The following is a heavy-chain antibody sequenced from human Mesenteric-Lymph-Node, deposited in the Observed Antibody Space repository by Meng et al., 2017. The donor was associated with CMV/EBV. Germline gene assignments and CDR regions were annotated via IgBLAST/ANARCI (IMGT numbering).Heavy chain of an antibody. CDR2: IVVGSGNT. Sequence: SVTVSCKTSGFTFANSAVQWVRQAPGQRLEWIGWIVVGSGNTKYEEKFQERLTITRDMSTSTAYMELSSLRSEDTAVYYCAADRGWELTFGYWGQGTLVTVSS. D-gene: IGHD1-26*01. J-gene: IGHJ4*02. CDR1: GFTFANSA. CDR3: AADRGWELTFGY. V-gene: IGHV1-58*01.